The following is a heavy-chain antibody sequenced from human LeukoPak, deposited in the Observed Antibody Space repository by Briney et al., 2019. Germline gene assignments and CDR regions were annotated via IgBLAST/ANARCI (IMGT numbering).Heavy chain of an antibody. J-gene: IGHJ4*02. Sequence: GGSLRLSCAASGFTFSSYSMNWVRQAPGKGLEWVSSISSSSSYIYYADSVKGRFTISRDNAKNSLYLQMNNLRAEDTAVYFCARGSGRISIFGVPYWGQGTLVTVSS. CDR2: ISSSSSYI. CDR1: GFTFSSYS. V-gene: IGHV3-21*01. D-gene: IGHD3-3*01. CDR3: ARGSGRISIFGVPY.